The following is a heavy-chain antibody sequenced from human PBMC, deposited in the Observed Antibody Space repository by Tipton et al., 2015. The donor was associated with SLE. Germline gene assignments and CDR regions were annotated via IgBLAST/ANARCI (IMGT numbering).Heavy chain of an antibody. Sequence: VQLVQSGAELKKPGESLKISCRGSGYSFSNYWIGWVRQMPGKGLEWMGLIYPTSTDAKYSPSLQGQVTFSVDKSIDTAYLQWSSLKASDTAMYYCVRLRREHQIVRLGWFWGLGTLVTVSS. CDR1: GYSFSNYW. CDR2: IYPTSTDA. V-gene: IGHV5-51*03. CDR3: VRLRREHQIVRLGWF. J-gene: IGHJ1*01. D-gene: IGHD2/OR15-2a*01.